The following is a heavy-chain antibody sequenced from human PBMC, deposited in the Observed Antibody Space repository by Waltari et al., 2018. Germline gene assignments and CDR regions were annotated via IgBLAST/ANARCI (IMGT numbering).Heavy chain of an antibody. CDR1: GFTFDAYA. V-gene: IGHV3-9*01. D-gene: IGHD3-22*01. J-gene: IGHJ4*02. Sequence: EVQLVESGGGLVQPGRSLRLSCAATGFTFDAYAMHWVRQAPGKGWEWVSVISWNSGSLGYADSVKGRFTISRDNAKNSLYLQRNSLRAVDTALYYCAKRAYDSSGPVDYWGQGTLVTVSS. CDR3: AKRAYDSSGPVDY. CDR2: ISWNSGSL.